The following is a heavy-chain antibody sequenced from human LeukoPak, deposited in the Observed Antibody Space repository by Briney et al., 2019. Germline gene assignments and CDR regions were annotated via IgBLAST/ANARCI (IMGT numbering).Heavy chain of an antibody. V-gene: IGHV1-18*01. Sequence: ASVKVSCKASGYTFTSYGISWVRQAPGQGLEWMGWISAYNGNTNYAQKLQGRVTMTTDTSTSTAYMELRSLRSDDTAVYYCARNGYCSSTSCYRLSHYYYGMDVWGQGTTVTVSS. CDR3: ARNGYCSSTSCYRLSHYYYGMDV. J-gene: IGHJ6*02. CDR2: ISAYNGNT. CDR1: GYTFTSYG. D-gene: IGHD2-2*01.